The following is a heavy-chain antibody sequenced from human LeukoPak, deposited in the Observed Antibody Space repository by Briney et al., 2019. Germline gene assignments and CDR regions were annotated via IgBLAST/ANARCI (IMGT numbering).Heavy chain of an antibody. CDR1: GFTFSSYA. V-gene: IGHV3-23*01. J-gene: IGHJ5*02. CDR2: ISGSGGST. D-gene: IGHD2-15*01. CDR3: AKEPSIVVVVAATRWFDP. Sequence: GGSLRLSCAASGFTFSSYAMSWVRQAPGKGLEWVSAISGSGGSTYYADSVKGRFTISRDNSKNTLYLQMNSLRAEDTAVYYCAKEPSIVVVVAATRWFDPWGQGTLVTVSS.